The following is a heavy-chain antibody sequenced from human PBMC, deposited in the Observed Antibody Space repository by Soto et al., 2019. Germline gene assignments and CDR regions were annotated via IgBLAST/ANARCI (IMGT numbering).Heavy chain of an antibody. D-gene: IGHD4-4*01. CDR2: IHYSGST. CDR1: GGSISSRSYY. Sequence: SETLSLTCTVSGGSISSRSYYWGWIRQPPGKGLQWIGNIHYSGSTDYNPSLKNRVTISVDKSKNQFSLNLISVTAADTAVYYCTRRASGYSNYNWFDPWGQGTLVTVSS. V-gene: IGHV4-39*01. CDR3: TRRASGYSNYNWFDP. J-gene: IGHJ5*02.